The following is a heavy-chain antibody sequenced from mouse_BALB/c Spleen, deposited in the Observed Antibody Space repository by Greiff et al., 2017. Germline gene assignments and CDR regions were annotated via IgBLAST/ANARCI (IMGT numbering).Heavy chain of an antibody. CDR2: ISYSGST. V-gene: IGHV3-2*02. CDR1: GDSITSDYA. J-gene: IGHJ1*01. Sequence: EVQGVESGPSLVKPSQTLSLTCSVTGDSITSDYAWNWIRQFPGNKLEWMGYISYSGSTSYNPSLKSRISITRDTSKNQFFLQLNSVTTEDTATYDCARWEYWYFDVWGAGTTVTVAS. CDR3: ARWEYWYFDV. D-gene: IGHD4-1*01.